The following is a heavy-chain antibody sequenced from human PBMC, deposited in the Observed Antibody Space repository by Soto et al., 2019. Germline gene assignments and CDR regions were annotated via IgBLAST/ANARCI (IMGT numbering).Heavy chain of an antibody. CDR3: ARRTVTTIYYCGMDV. CDR2: IYYSGST. Sequence: SETLSLTCTVSGGSISSYYWTWIRQPPGKGLEWIGYIYYSGSTYYNPSLKSRVTISVDTSKNQFSLRLNSVTAADTAVYYCARRTVTTIYYCGMDVWGQGTTVTVSS. V-gene: IGHV4-59*01. J-gene: IGHJ6*02. CDR1: GGSISSYY. D-gene: IGHD4-17*01.